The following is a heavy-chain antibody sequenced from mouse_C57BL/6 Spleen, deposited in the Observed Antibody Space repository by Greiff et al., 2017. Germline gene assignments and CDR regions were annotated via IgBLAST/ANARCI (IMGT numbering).Heavy chain of an antibody. CDR2: ISYDGSN. Sequence: ESGPGLVKPSQSLSLTCSVTGYSITSGYYWNWIRQFPGNKLEWMGYISYDGSNNYNPSLKNRISLTRDTSKNQFFLKLNSVTTEDTATYYCARMSEGAYWGQGTLVTVSA. CDR1: GYSITSGYY. J-gene: IGHJ3*01. V-gene: IGHV3-6*01. CDR3: ARMSEGAY.